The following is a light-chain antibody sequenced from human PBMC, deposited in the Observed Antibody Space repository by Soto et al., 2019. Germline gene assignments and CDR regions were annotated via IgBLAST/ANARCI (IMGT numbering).Light chain of an antibody. CDR2: EVS. CDR1: SSDVGGYNY. Sequence: QSALTQPPSASGSPGQSVTFSCTGTSSDVGGYNYVSWYQQHPGKAPKLMIYEVSKRPSGVPDRFSGSKSGNTASLTVSGLQAEDEADYYCSSYAGSNNHVVFGGGTKLTV. J-gene: IGLJ2*01. CDR3: SSYAGSNNHVV. V-gene: IGLV2-8*01.